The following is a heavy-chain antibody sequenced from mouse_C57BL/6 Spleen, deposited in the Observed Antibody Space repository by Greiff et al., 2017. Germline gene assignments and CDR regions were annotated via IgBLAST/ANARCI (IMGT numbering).Heavy chain of an antibody. V-gene: IGHV1-78*01. CDR3: ARGYYLAWFAY. CDR2: IYPRAGST. Sequence: VQLQQSDAELVKPGASVKISCKVSGYTFTDNTIHWMKQRPVQGLEWIGVIYPRAGSTKYKEKFKGKDTLSADKSSSTTYMQLNSLASEESAVYFCARGYYLAWFAYWGQGTLVTVSA. J-gene: IGHJ3*01. D-gene: IGHD1-1*01. CDR1: GYTFTDNT.